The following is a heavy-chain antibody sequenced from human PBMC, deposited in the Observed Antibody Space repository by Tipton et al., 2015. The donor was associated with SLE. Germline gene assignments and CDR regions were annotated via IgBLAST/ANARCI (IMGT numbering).Heavy chain of an antibody. J-gene: IGHJ3*02. CDR1: GGSISSYY. D-gene: IGHD5-12*01. Sequence: TLSLTCTVSGGSISSYYWSWIRQPPGKGLEWIGEINHSGSTNYNPSLKSRVTISVDTSKNQFSLKLSSVTAADTAVYYCARDASVDIDAFDIWGQGTMVTVSS. CDR3: ARDASVDIDAFDI. V-gene: IGHV4-34*01. CDR2: INHSGST.